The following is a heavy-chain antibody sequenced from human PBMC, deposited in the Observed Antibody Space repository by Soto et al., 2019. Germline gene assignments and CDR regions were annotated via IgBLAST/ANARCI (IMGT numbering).Heavy chain of an antibody. V-gene: IGHV3-23*01. CDR1: GPNFTNHT. CDR2: ISGRTGDT. Sequence: PGGSLRLGGEASGPNFTNHTMIWVRQGPGKGLEWVAAISGRTGDTAYADSVSGRFTLSRDSSTYTMFLQMNSLRAKDTAVYYCGVQYDYWGQGTLVTVSS. CDR3: GVQYDY. J-gene: IGHJ4*02.